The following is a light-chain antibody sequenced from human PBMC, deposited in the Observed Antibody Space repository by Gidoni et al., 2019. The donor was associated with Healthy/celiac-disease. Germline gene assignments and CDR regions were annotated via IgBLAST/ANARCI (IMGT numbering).Light chain of an antibody. J-gene: IGKJ1*01. CDR1: QSVSSN. V-gene: IGKV3-15*01. CDR3: QQYNNWEWT. Sequence: ELVMTPSPATLSVSPGERATLSCRASQSVSSNLAWYQQKPGQAPRLLIYGASTRATGIPARFSGSGSGTEFTLTISSLQSEDFAVYYCQQYNNWEWTFXXXTKVEIK. CDR2: GAS.